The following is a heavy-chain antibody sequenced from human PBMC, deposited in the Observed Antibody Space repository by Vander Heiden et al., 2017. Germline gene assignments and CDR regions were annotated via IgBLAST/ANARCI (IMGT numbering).Heavy chain of an antibody. D-gene: IGHD6-6*01. V-gene: IGHV3-23*01. CDR3: AKDDSSSSSRPGPGDY. CDR2: ISGSGGST. J-gene: IGHJ4*02. CDR1: GVSFSSYA. Sequence: EVQLLESGGGLVQPGGSLRLSCAASGVSFSSYAMSWVRQAPGKGLEWVSAISGSGGSTYYADSVKGRFTISRDNSKNTRYLKMNSMKAEETAVYYCAKDDSSSSSRPGPGDYWGQGTLVTVSS.